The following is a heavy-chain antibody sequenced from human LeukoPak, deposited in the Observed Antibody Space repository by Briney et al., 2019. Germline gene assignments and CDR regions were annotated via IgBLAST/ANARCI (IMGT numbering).Heavy chain of an antibody. V-gene: IGHV3-66*02. CDR1: GLTVSNNY. CDR3: ASYDGRAAYFEY. CDR2: IFPGGIT. J-gene: IGHJ4*02. D-gene: IGHD3-16*01. Sequence: GGSLRLSCAASGLTVSNNYMSWVRQAPGKGLEGVSVIFPGGITYYPDFVRGRFSISRDSSKNTVHLQMSSLGLGDTAVYYCASYDGRAAYFEYWGQGALVTVSS.